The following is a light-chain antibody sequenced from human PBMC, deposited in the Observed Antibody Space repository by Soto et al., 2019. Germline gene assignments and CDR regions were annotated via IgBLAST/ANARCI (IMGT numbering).Light chain of an antibody. J-gene: IGKJ5*01. V-gene: IGKV1-12*01. CDR1: QDIDRW. Sequence: DIQMTQSPSSVSASVGDRVTITCRASQDIDRWLAWYQRKPGQAPKLLIYAATNLQSGVPSRFSGSGSGTDFTLTISSLLPEDVATYYCQEVKGFPPNTFGPGTRLEIK. CDR2: AAT. CDR3: QEVKGFPPNT.